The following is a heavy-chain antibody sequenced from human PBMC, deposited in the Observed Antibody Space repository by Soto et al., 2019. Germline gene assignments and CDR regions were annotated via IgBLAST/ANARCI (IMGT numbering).Heavy chain of an antibody. J-gene: IGHJ4*02. Sequence: EVQLLESGGGLVQPGGSLSSSFAPSEFTFTSYAMAWVRQAQGRGRGWVSAIRGPGGTTYYADSVKGRFTISRDNSRNTLHLQMNSLRAEDTAIYYCAKFFVETGGSSGWPWSFHFWGQGTLVTVSS. CDR1: EFTFTSYA. CDR2: IRGPGGTT. V-gene: IGHV3-23*01. D-gene: IGHD6-25*01. CDR3: AKFFVETGGSSGWPWSFHF.